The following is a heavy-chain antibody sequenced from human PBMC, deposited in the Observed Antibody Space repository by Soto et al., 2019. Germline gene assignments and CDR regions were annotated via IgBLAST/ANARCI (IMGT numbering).Heavy chain of an antibody. CDR1: GLTISNAW. CDR2: IKSKTDGGTI. Sequence: VQLVESGGGLVEPGGSLRLSCAASGLTISNAWINWVRQAPGKGLEWVGRIKSKTDGGTIDFAALMQGRFTMSRDDSKNTVYLQMNSLKTEDTAVYYCTTSRYDWGQGTMVTVSS. V-gene: IGHV3-15*07. CDR3: TTSRYD. J-gene: IGHJ3*01.